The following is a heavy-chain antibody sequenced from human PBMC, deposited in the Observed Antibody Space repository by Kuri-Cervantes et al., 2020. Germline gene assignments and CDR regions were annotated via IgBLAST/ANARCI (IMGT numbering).Heavy chain of an antibody. V-gene: IGHV4-4*02. J-gene: IGHJ4*02. D-gene: IGHD4-17*01. CDR2: IYHSGST. CDR1: GGSISSSNW. Sequence: SETLSLTCAVSGGSISSSNWWSWVRQPPGKGLEWIGSIYHSGSTYYNPSLKSRVTISVDTSKNQFSLKLSSVTAADTAVYYCARVTVTTIASFDYWGQGTLVTVSS. CDR3: ARVTVTTIASFDY.